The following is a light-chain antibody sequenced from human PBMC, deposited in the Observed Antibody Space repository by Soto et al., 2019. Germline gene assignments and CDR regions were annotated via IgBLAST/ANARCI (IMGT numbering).Light chain of an antibody. J-gene: IGKJ4*01. V-gene: IGKV3-15*01. CDR2: GAS. CDR3: QQYNNWPPLT. Sequence: EIVMTQSPATLPVSPGEGATLSCRASQSVSSNLAWYQQKPGQAPRLLIYGASTRATGIPARFSGSGSGTEFTLTISSLQSEDFAVYYCQQYNNWPPLTFGGGTKVDIK. CDR1: QSVSSN.